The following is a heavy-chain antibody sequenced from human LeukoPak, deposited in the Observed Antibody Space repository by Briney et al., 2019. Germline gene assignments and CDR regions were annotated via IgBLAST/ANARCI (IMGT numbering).Heavy chain of an antibody. CDR3: ARDRNYGFDY. CDR1: GGSISSYY. Sequence: SETLSLTCTVSGGSISSYYWSWIRQPPGKGLEWIGYIYYSGSTNYNPSLKSRVTISVDTSKNRFSLKLSSVTAADTAVYYCARDRNYGFDYWGQGTLVTVSS. J-gene: IGHJ4*02. CDR2: IYYSGST. D-gene: IGHD1-7*01. V-gene: IGHV4-59*01.